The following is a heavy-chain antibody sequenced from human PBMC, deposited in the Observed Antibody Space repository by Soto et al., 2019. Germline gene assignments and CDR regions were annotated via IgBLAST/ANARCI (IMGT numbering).Heavy chain of an antibody. D-gene: IGHD3-10*01. V-gene: IGHV1-2*04. CDR3: ARGITMVRGVLLDAFDI. J-gene: IGHJ3*02. CDR1: GYTFTGYY. CDR2: INPNSGGT. Sequence: QVQLVQSGAEVKKPGASVKVSCKASGYTFTGYYMHWVRQAPGQGLEWMGWINPNSGGTNYAQKFQGWGTMTRDTSMSTAYMELSRLRSDDTAVYYCARGITMVRGVLLDAFDIWGQGTMVTVSS.